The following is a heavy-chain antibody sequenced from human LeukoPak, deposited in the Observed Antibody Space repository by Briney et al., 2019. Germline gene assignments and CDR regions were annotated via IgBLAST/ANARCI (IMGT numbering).Heavy chain of an antibody. D-gene: IGHD3-16*01. V-gene: IGHV3-23*01. J-gene: IGHJ4*02. CDR3: AKDNDYVWGSQMTPFDY. CDR2: ISGSGGST. CDR1: GFTFSSYE. Sequence: GGSLRLSCAAPGFTFSSYEMNWVRQAPGKGLEWVSAISGSGGSTYYADSVKRLFTISRDNSKNTLYLQMNSLRAEDTAVYYCAKDNDYVWGSQMTPFDYWGQGTLVTVSS.